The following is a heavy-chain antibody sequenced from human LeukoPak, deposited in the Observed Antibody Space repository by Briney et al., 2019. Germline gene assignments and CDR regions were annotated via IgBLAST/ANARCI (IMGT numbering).Heavy chain of an antibody. D-gene: IGHD2-2*01. Sequence: QPGGSLRLSCAASGFTFSSYGMHWLRQAPGKGLEGVAFIRYDGSNKYYADSVKGRFTISRDNSKNTLYLQMNSLRAEDTAVYYCAKRAVVPAAIDYWGQGTLVTVSS. J-gene: IGHJ4*02. CDR1: GFTFSSYG. CDR3: AKRAVVPAAIDY. V-gene: IGHV3-30*02. CDR2: IRYDGSNK.